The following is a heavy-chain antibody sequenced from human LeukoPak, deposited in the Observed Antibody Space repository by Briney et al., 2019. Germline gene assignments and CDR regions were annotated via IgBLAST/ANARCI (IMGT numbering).Heavy chain of an antibody. Sequence: GESLRLSCAASGFTFSSYAMSWVRQAPGKGLEWVSAISGSGGSTYYADSVKGRFTISRDNSKNTLYLQMNSLSADDTAVYYCAKVAHYYGSGSYYEYYFDYWGQGALVTVSS. CDR3: AKVAHYYGSGSYYEYYFDY. V-gene: IGHV3-23*01. CDR1: GFTFSSYA. D-gene: IGHD3-10*01. J-gene: IGHJ4*02. CDR2: ISGSGGST.